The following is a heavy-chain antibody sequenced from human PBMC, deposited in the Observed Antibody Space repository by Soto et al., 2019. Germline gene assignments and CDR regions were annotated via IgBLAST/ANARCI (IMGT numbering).Heavy chain of an antibody. J-gene: IGHJ4*02. D-gene: IGHD3-22*01. V-gene: IGHV5-51*01. CDR3: AREYYDSSGYYSYLDY. CDR2: IYPGDSDT. CDR1: GYSFTSYW. Sequence: GESLKISCKGSGYSFTSYWIGWVRQMPGKGLEWMGIIYPGDSDTRYSPSFQGHVTISADKSISTAYLQWSSLKASDTAMYYCAREYYDSSGYYSYLDYWGQGTLVTVSS.